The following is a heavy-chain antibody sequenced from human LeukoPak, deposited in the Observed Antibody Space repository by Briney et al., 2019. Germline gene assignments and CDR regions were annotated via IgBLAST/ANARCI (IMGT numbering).Heavy chain of an antibody. J-gene: IGHJ4*02. CDR3: ASSYDFWSGYPES. CDR2: INHSGST. D-gene: IGHD3-3*01. V-gene: IGHV4-34*01. CDR1: GGSFSGYY. Sequence: SETLSLTCAVYGGSFSGYYWSWIRQPPGKGLEWIGEINHSGSTNYNPSLKSRVTISVDTSKNQFSLKLSSVTAADTAVYYCASSYDFWSGYPESWGQETLVTVSS.